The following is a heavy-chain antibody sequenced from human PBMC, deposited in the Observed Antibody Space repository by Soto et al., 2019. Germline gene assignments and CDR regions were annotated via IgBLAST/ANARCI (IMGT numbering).Heavy chain of an antibody. V-gene: IGHV4-39*01. D-gene: IGHD3-16*01. CDR1: GCSIISTCCY. CDR2: LSYRGLP. Sequence: AASXSLTWTLSGCSIISTCCYSPWVRQPPGKVLDWIGTLSYRGLPSYNLHLKDLFTISSDTSKNQFSLRLHSVTAAATASYFCAPLLWGITGTPGRHVAWFDPWGNGTLVTVSS. CDR3: APLLWGITGTPGRHVAWFDP. J-gene: IGHJ5*02.